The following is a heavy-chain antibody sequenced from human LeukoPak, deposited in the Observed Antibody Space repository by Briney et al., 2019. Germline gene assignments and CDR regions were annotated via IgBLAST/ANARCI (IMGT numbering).Heavy chain of an antibody. V-gene: IGHV3-11*04. CDR3: ARGAWYYYDSSGYYGHFDY. Sequence: GGSLRLSCAASGFTFSDYYMSWIRQAPGKGLEWVSYISSSSSTIYYADSVKGRFTISRDNAKNSLYLQMNSLRAEDTAVYYCARGAWYYYDSSGYYGHFDYWGQGTLVTVSS. CDR2: ISSSSSTI. CDR1: GFTFSDYY. D-gene: IGHD3-22*01. J-gene: IGHJ4*02.